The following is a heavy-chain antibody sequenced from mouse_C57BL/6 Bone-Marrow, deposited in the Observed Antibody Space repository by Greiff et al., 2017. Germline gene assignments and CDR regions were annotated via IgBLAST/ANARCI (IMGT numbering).Heavy chain of an antibody. J-gene: IGHJ4*01. CDR2: IYPGGGCT. Sequence: VQLQQPGAELVKPGASVQMSCKASGYTFTSYWITWVKQRPGQGLEWIGDIYPGGGCTNSHEKFKSKATLTVDTSSSTAYMQLSSLTSEDSAVYYSARDYAMDYWGKGTSVTVSS. CDR1: GYTFTSYW. CDR3: ARDYAMDY. V-gene: IGHV1-55*01.